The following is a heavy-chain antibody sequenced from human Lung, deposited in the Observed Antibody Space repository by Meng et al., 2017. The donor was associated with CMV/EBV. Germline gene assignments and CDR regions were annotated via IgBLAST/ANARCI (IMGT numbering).Heavy chain of an antibody. J-gene: IGHJ4*02. CDR3: AHSRNLNTLIY. Sequence: SGXXLVXPTQTLTLTCTFSGFSLSTSGVGVGWIRQPPGKALEWLALIYWNDDKRYSPSLKSRLTITKDTSKNQVVLTMTNMDPVDTATYYCAHSRNLNTLIYWXQETLVTVSS. D-gene: IGHD1-14*01. CDR1: GFSLSTSGVG. V-gene: IGHV2-5*01. CDR2: IYWNDDK.